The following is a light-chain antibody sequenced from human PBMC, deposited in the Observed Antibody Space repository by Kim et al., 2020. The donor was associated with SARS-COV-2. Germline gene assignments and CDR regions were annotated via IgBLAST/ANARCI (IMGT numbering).Light chain of an antibody. CDR2: GAS. CDR1: QSVSSSY. Sequence: GESATLSCRASQSVSSSYLAWYQQKPGQAPRLLIYGASSRATGIPDRFSGSGSGTDFTLTISRLEPEDFAVYYCQQYGSSPPMYTFGQGTKLEIK. V-gene: IGKV3-20*01. CDR3: QQYGSSPPMYT. J-gene: IGKJ2*01.